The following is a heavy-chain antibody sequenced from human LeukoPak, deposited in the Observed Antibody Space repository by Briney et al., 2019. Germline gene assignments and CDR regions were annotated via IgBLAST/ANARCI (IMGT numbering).Heavy chain of an antibody. J-gene: IGHJ5*02. Sequence: ASVKVSCKASGYTFTGYYMHWVRQAPGQGLAWMGRINPNSGGTNNAQKFQGRVTMTRDTSISTAYMELSRLRSDDTAVYYCARDLSIVVVVAATPNWFDPWGQGTLVTVSS. CDR1: GYTFTGYY. CDR2: INPNSGGT. D-gene: IGHD2-15*01. V-gene: IGHV1-2*06. CDR3: ARDLSIVVVVAATPNWFDP.